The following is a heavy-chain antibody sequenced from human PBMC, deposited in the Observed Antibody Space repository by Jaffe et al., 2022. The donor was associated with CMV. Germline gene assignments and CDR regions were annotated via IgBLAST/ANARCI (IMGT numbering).Heavy chain of an antibody. CDR3: ARAPHYYDSSGYYIWYFDL. CDR1: GGSFSGYY. CDR2: INHSGST. J-gene: IGHJ2*01. D-gene: IGHD3-22*01. Sequence: QVQLQQWGAGLLKPSETLSLTCAVYGGSFSGYYWSWIRQPPGKGLEWIGEINHSGSTNYNPSLKSRVTISVDTSKNQFSLKLSSVTAADTAVYYCARAPHYYDSSGYYIWYFDLWGRGTLVTVSS. V-gene: IGHV4-34*01.